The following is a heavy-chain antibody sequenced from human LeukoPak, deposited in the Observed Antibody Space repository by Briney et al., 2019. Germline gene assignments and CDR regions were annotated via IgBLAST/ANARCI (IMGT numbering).Heavy chain of an antibody. V-gene: IGHV3-23*01. Sequence: GGSLRLSCAASGFTFSSYTMSWVRQAPGKGLEWVSAISGSGGPTYYADSVKGRFTISRDNSKNTLSLQMNSLRTEDTAVYYCAKDRYSSSWYYFDYWGQGTLVTVSS. CDR2: ISGSGGPT. J-gene: IGHJ4*02. CDR1: GFTFSSYT. D-gene: IGHD6-13*01. CDR3: AKDRYSSSWYYFDY.